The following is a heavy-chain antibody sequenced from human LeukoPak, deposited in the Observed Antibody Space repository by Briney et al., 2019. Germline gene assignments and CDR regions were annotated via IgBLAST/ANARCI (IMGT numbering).Heavy chain of an antibody. D-gene: IGHD3-22*01. CDR1: GYTFTSYG. CDR2: ISVYNGNT. J-gene: IGHJ4*02. Sequence: ASVKVSCKASGYTFTSYGISWVRQAPGQGLEWMGWISVYNGNTNYAQKLQGRVTMTTDTSTSTAYMELRSLRSDDTAVYYCARLREGMIVVIFDYWGQGTLVTVSS. V-gene: IGHV1-18*04. CDR3: ARLREGMIVVIFDY.